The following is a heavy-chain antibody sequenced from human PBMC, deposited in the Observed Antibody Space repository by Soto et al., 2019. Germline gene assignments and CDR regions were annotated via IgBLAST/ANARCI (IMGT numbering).Heavy chain of an antibody. D-gene: IGHD3-10*01. J-gene: IGHJ2*01. CDR3: ARVGFGALYFDL. CDR2: IKGDGSSA. Sequence: EVQLAESGGGLVQPGGSLRLSCAASGFTFSTDWMHWIGQGPGKGLVWVSSIKGDGSSANYADSVKGRFTISRDNAKNTVYLQMTSLRAEDPAVYYCARVGFGALYFDLWGRGTLGTVSA. CDR1: GFTFSTDW. V-gene: IGHV3-74*01.